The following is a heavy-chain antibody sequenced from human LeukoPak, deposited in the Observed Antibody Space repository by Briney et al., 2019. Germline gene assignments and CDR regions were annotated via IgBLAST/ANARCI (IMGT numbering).Heavy chain of an antibody. V-gene: IGHV1-2*02. CDR1: GYTFTGYY. Sequence: GASVKVSCTASGYTFTGYYMHWVRQAPGQGLEWMGWINPNSGGTNYAQKFQGRVTMTRDMSTSTVYMELSSLRSEDTAVYYCAREWTYYDFWSGYQNWFDLWGQGNVVTVSS. J-gene: IGHJ5*02. CDR3: AREWTYYDFWSGYQNWFDL. D-gene: IGHD3-3*01. CDR2: INPNSGGT.